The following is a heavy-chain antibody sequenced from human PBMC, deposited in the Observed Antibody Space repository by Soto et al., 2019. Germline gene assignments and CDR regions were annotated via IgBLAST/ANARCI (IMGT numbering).Heavy chain of an antibody. D-gene: IGHD3-3*01. V-gene: IGHV3-11*01. J-gene: IGHJ6*03. CDR1: GFTLSDYY. Sequence: GGSLRLSCAASGFTLSDYYMSWIRQAPGKGLEWVSYISSSGSTIYYADSVKGRFTISRDNAKNSLYLQMNSLRAEDTAVYYCARDTSYYDFWSGYPYYYYYMDVWGKGTTVTVSS. CDR3: ARDTSYYDFWSGYPYYYYYMDV. CDR2: ISSSGSTI.